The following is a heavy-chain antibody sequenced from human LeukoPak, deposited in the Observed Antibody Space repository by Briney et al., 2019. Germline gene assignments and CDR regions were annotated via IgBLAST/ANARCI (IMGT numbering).Heavy chain of an antibody. Sequence: GAAVKVSCKVSGYTLTELFMHWVRPAHGKGLERMGGFDPEDGETIYAQKFQGSVTMTEDTSTDTAYMERSSLRSEDTAVYYCATGRGDYGYYFDYWGQGTLVTVSS. CDR1: GYTLTELF. CDR3: ATGRGDYGYYFDY. D-gene: IGHD4-17*01. CDR2: FDPEDGET. V-gene: IGHV1-24*01. J-gene: IGHJ4*02.